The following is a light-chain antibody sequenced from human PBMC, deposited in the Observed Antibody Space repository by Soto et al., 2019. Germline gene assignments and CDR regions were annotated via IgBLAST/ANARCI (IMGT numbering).Light chain of an antibody. CDR1: SRDLGSYDH. CDR3: ISHTVSSTSYV. J-gene: IGLJ1*01. V-gene: IGLV2-14*01. Sequence: LTQPASGSGSPGHAITIFCIGTSRDLGSYDHVAWYQQFPGKTPKLMIYEVSNRPSGVSSRFSGSKSGNTASLTISGLQAEDEADYYCISHTVSSTSYVFGSGTKVTVL. CDR2: EVS.